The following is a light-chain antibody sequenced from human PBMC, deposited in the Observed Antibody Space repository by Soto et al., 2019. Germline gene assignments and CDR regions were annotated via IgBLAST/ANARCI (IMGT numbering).Light chain of an antibody. J-gene: IGLJ3*02. V-gene: IGLV1-44*01. CDR2: TNN. Sequence: QSVLTPPPSASGTPGQRVAISCAGSSSNIGSNTVNWNQQLPGTAHKLLIYTNNHRPSEVPDRFSGSKSGTSDSLAISGLQSVDEGYYYCASWDDSLNCPVFGGGTKLTVL. CDR3: ASWDDSLNCPV. CDR1: SSNIGSNT.